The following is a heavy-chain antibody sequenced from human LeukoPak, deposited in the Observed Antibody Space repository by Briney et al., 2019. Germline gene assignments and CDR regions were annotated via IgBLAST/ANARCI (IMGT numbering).Heavy chain of an antibody. CDR1: GYSLSSGYY. J-gene: IGHJ4*02. Sequence: SETLSLTCAVSGYSLSSGYYWGWIRQPPGKGLEWIGSIYHSGSTYYNPSLKSRVTISVDTSKYQFSLKLSSVTAADTAVYYCASTAVTTPFDYWGQGTLVTVSS. CDR2: IYHSGST. V-gene: IGHV4-38-2*01. CDR3: ASTAVTTPFDY. D-gene: IGHD4-17*01.